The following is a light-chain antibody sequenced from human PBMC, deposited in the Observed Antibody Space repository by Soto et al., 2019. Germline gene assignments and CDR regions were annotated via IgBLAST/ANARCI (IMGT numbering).Light chain of an antibody. V-gene: IGKV3-15*01. J-gene: IGKJ4*01. CDR1: QSVSSN. CDR3: QQYIRWPLT. CDR2: GAS. Sequence: EIVMTQSQATLAVSRGKRATLSVRASQSVSSNLAWYQQNHGQPPSLLIYGASTRDTGTPARFSGSGSGTEFTLPISRLQSEDVEVYYCQQYIRWPLTFGGGTKVDI.